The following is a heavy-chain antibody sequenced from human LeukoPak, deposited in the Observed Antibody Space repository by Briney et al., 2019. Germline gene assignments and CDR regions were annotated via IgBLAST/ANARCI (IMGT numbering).Heavy chain of an antibody. CDR1: AGSISSYY. J-gene: IGHJ5*02. CDR2: INHSGST. D-gene: IGHD2-2*01. CDR3: ARGLTQYDCFDP. Sequence: SETLSLTCTVSAGSISSYYWNWIRQPPGKGLEWIGEINHSGSTNYNPSLKSRVTISVDTSKNQFSLKLSSVTAADTAVYYCARGLTQYDCFDPWGQGILVTVSS. V-gene: IGHV4-34*01.